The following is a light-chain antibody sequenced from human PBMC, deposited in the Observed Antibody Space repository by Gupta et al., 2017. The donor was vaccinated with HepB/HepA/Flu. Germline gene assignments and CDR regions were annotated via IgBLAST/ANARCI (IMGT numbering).Light chain of an antibody. V-gene: IGKV3-15*01. CDR1: QSVSSN. Sequence: ETVMTQTRATLSVSPGERATLPCRPSQSVSSNLAWYQQKPGQAPRLLIYGASTRATGIPARFSGGGSGTEFTLTISSLQSEDFAVYYCQQYNNWPPYTFGQGTKLEIK. J-gene: IGKJ2*01. CDR3: QQYNNWPPYT. CDR2: GAS.